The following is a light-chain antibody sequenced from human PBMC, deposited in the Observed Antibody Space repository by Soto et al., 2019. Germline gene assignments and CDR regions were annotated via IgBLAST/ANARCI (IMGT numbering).Light chain of an antibody. Sequence: QSALTQPASVSGSPGQSITISCTGTSSDVAGYNYVSWYQQHPGKAPKLMIYEVSNRPLGVSNRFSGSKSAITASLTISGLQAEDDSDYYSSSYISSSPLVFGTGTKVTVL. CDR2: EVS. V-gene: IGLV2-14*01. J-gene: IGLJ1*01. CDR3: SSYISSSPLV. CDR1: SSDVAGYNY.